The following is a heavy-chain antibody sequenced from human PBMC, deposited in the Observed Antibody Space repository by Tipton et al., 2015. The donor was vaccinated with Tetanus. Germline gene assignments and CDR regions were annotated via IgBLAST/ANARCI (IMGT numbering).Heavy chain of an antibody. CDR3: ARDRDYYGSGSRGMDV. CDR2: IYTSGST. Sequence: TLSLTCTVSGGSISSYYWSWIRQPAGKGLEWIGRIYTSGSTNYNPSLKSRVTISVDTSKNQFSLKLNSVTAADTAVYYCARDRDYYGSGSRGMDVWGQGTRVTVSS. J-gene: IGHJ6*02. D-gene: IGHD3-10*01. V-gene: IGHV4-4*07. CDR1: GGSISSYY.